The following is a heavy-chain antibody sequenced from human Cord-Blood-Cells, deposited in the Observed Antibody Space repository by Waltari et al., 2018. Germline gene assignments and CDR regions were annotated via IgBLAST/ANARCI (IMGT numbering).Heavy chain of an antibody. CDR2: INHSGST. J-gene: IGHJ4*02. Sequence: QVQLQQWGAGLLKPSETLSLTCAVYGGSFSGYYCSWIRQPPGKGLEWIGEINHSGSTNSTPSLKSRVTISVDTSKNQFSLKLSSVTAADTAVYYCARGPYDSSGYYFYYWGQGTLVTISS. D-gene: IGHD3-22*01. V-gene: IGHV4-34*01. CDR1: GGSFSGYY. CDR3: ARGPYDSSGYYFYY.